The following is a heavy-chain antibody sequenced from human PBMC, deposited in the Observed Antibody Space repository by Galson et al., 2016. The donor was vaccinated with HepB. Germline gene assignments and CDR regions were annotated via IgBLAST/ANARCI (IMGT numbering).Heavy chain of an antibody. V-gene: IGHV3-33*06. Sequence: SLRLSCATSEFAFSNYLMHWVRLAPGKGLEWVAVIWYDGTNKYYRDSVKGRFTISRDNSKNTLYLQMNRLRAEDTAVYYGGKERSRASEAQKFYSYAMDVWGKGTSFTVSS. J-gene: IGHJ6*04. CDR2: IWYDGTNK. CDR3: GKERSRASEAQKFYSYAMDV. D-gene: IGHD2-21*01. CDR1: EFAFSNYL.